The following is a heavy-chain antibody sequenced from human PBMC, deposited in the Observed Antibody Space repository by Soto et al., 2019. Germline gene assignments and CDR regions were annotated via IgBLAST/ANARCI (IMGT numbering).Heavy chain of an antibody. CDR2: VNHIGVST. CDR1: GFTCSNYA. Sequence: EVQLLESGGGLVQPGGSLRLSCAASGFTCSNYAMTWVRQAPGKGLAWVSSVNHIGVSTYYADSVNGRFTISRDNSKNTLYLQMNSLRAEDTAVYYWAKALGHGYDSSGYSFDYWGQGTLVTVSS. V-gene: IGHV3-23*01. CDR3: AKALGHGYDSSGYSFDY. J-gene: IGHJ4*02. D-gene: IGHD3-22*01.